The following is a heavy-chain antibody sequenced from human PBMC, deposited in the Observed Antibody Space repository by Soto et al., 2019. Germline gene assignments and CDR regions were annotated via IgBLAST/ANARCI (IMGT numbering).Heavy chain of an antibody. CDR1: GFTFSSYA. V-gene: IGHV3-23*01. CDR2: ISGSGGST. CDR3: ALAYYYDSSGYYGAFDI. J-gene: IGHJ3*02. D-gene: IGHD3-22*01. Sequence: GGSLRLSCAASGFTFSSYAMSWVRQAPGKGLEWVSAISGSGGSTYYADSVKGRFTISRDNSKNTLYLQMNSLRAEDTAVYYCALAYYYDSSGYYGAFDIWGQGTMVTVSS.